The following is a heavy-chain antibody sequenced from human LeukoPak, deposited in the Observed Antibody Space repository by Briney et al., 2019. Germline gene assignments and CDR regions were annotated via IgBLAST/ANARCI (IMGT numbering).Heavy chain of an antibody. V-gene: IGHV1-2*02. CDR2: INPGSGDT. J-gene: IGHJ6*04. CDR1: GYTFTGYF. D-gene: IGHD2-15*01. Sequence: ASVKVSCKASGYTFTGYFMHWVRQAPGQGLEWMGWINPGSGDTKYAQKFQGRVTMTRDTSISTAYMELSRLRSDDTAVYYCSRGVAVAADPTDVWGKGTTVTVSS. CDR3: SRGVAVAADPTDV.